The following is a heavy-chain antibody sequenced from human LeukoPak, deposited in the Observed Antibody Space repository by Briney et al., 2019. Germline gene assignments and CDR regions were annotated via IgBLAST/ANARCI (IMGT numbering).Heavy chain of an antibody. J-gene: IGHJ4*02. D-gene: IGHD3-22*01. CDR1: GYTFTSYG. Sequence: ASVKVSCKASGYTFTSYGISWVRQAPGQGLEWMGWISAYNGNTNYAQKLQGRVTMTTDTSTSTAYMELRSLRSDDTAVYYCARNVMYYYDSSGYIREFDYWGQGTLVIVSS. CDR2: ISAYNGNT. V-gene: IGHV1-18*01. CDR3: ARNVMYYYDSSGYIREFDY.